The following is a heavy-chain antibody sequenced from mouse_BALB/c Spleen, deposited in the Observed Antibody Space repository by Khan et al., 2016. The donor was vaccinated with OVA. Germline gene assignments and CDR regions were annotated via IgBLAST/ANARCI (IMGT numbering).Heavy chain of an antibody. CDR3: ARGNWQSYYFDY. CDR1: GYTFTNYV. Sequence: VQLKQSGPELVKPGASVKMSCKASGYTFTNYVLHWAKQKPGQGLEWIGYINPYNGGTKYNEKFKGKATLASDKSSITAYMELSSLTSEDSAVDYCARGNWQSYYFDYWGQGTTLTLSS. CDR2: INPYNGGT. V-gene: IGHV1S136*01. D-gene: IGHD4-1*01. J-gene: IGHJ2*01.